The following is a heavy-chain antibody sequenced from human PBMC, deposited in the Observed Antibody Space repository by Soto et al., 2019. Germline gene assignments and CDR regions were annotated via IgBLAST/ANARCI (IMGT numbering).Heavy chain of an antibody. D-gene: IGHD6-19*01. Sequence: QVLLQESGPGLVQPSGTLSLSCVVSGVSIGSSYYWGCVRQPPGKVLEWLRDMSHSGSVNYNPSLKSGVPISRDKSQNQFSLKLNSMTAADTAVYYCARSIGWYAIDYWGQGTLVIVS. CDR3: ARSIGWYAIDY. CDR2: MSHSGSV. V-gene: IGHV4-4*02. J-gene: IGHJ4*02. CDR1: GVSIGSSYY.